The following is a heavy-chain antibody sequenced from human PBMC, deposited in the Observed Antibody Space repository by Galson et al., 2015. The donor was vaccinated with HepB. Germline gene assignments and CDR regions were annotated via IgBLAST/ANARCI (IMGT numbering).Heavy chain of an antibody. Sequence: TLSLTCAVYGGYFSGYYWSWIRPPPGKGLEWIGEINHSGSTNYIPSLKRRVTISVDTSKNQFSLKLSSVTAADTAVYYCARGHIPLSSWYHYYYYGMDVWGQGTTVTVSS. J-gene: IGHJ6*02. CDR1: GGYFSGYY. CDR3: ARGHIPLSSWYHYYYYGMDV. V-gene: IGHV4-34*01. D-gene: IGHD6-13*01. CDR2: INHSGST.